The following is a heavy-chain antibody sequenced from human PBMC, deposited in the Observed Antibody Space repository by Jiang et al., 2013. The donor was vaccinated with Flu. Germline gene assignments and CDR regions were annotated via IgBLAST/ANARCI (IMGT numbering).Heavy chain of an antibody. J-gene: IGHJ4*02. CDR3: VKHSEDILTGYYMGYFDY. CDR1: GFTFSSYA. Sequence: VQLLESGGGLVQPGGSLRLSCSASGFTFSSYAMHWVRQAPGKGLEYVSAISSNGGSTYYADSVKGRFTISRDNSKNTLYLQMSSLRAEDTAVYYCVKHSEDILTGYYMGYFDYWGQGTLVTVSS. V-gene: IGHV3-64D*06. D-gene: IGHD3-9*01. CDR2: ISSNGGST.